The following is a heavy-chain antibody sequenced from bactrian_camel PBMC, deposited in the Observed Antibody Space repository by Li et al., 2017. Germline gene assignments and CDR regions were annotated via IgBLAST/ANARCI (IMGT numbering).Heavy chain of an antibody. V-gene: IGHV3S55*01. CDR2: IDSDGK. Sequence: HVQLVESGGGLVQAGGSLKLSCVASQFTFSSSRSCMGWFRQAPGKDREGVAHIDSDGKWYAESLKGRSTISTDDANNTLDLQIDSLQPEDTAMYYCAVLSQFNHCRGVVVGIWQQYASWGQGTQVTVS. CDR3: AVLSQFNHCRGVVVGIWQQYAS. CDR1: QFTFSSSRSC. D-gene: IGHD6*01. J-gene: IGHJ4*01.